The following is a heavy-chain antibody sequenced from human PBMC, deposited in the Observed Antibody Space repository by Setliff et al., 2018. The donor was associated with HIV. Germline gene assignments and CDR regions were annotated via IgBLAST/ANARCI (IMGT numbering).Heavy chain of an antibody. CDR3: ARVRVDYYDSSGYYSRSEYFQH. CDR1: GGSFSGYY. V-gene: IGHV4-34*01. Sequence: PSETLSLTCAVYGGSFSGYYWSWIRQSPVKGLEWIGEINPSGSTNYNPSLKSRVTITVDTSKNQLSLMLSSVTAADTAVYYCARVRVDYYDSSGYYSRSEYFQHWGQGTLVTVSS. CDR2: INPSGST. D-gene: IGHD3-22*01. J-gene: IGHJ1*01.